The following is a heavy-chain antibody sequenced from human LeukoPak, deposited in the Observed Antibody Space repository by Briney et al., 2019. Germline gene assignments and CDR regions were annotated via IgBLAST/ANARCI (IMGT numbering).Heavy chain of an antibody. CDR2: INNNGSHT. CDR3: ARVSGYSYGQ. J-gene: IGHJ4*02. V-gene: IGHV3-64*02. CDR1: GFPFSTYA. D-gene: IGHD5-18*01. Sequence: PGGSLRLSCVASGFPFSTYAMHWVRQAPGKGLEYVSGINNNGSHTNYADSVEGRFTISRDNSKNTLYLRMGSLRPEDMAVYYCARVSGYSYGQWGQGTLVTVSS.